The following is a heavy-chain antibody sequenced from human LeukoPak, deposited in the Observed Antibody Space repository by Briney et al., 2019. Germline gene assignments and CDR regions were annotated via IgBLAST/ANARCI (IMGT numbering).Heavy chain of an antibody. J-gene: IGHJ3*02. CDR1: ARSITSGCYY. Sequence: SQTLSPTCLLAARSITSGCYYCSWLRQHAWKGLECIARIYTKQSTNYNPSLKSRVTISVDTSKNQFSLKLSSVTAADTAVYYCARDPLWFGELSAAFDIWGQGTMVTVSS. CDR3: ARDPLWFGELSAAFDI. CDR2: IYTKQST. D-gene: IGHD3-10*01. V-gene: IGHV4-61*02.